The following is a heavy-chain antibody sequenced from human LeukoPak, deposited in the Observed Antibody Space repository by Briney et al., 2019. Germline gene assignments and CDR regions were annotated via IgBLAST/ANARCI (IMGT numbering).Heavy chain of an antibody. CDR2: ISAYNGNT. CDR1: GYTFTSYG. J-gene: IGHJ4*02. V-gene: IGHV1-18*01. D-gene: IGHD3-16*02. Sequence: ASVKVSCKASGYTFTSYGISWVRQAPGQGLEWMGWISAYNGNTNYAQKLQGRVTMTTDTSTSKAYMALRSLRSDDTAVYYCARDYYDYVWGSYRYTNFDYWGQGTLVTVSS. CDR3: ARDYYDYVWGSYRYTNFDY.